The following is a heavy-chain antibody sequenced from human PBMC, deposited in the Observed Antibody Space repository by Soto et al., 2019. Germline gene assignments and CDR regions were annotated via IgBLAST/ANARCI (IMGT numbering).Heavy chain of an antibody. V-gene: IGHV4-59*08. CDR1: GDYISSHY. CDR3: ASPRGTTPAVWYFDL. CDR2: VYHSGKT. Sequence: QVQLQESGPGLVKPSETLSLTCTVSGDYISSHYWSWLRQPPGKGLEWIGYVYHSGKTDSKPSLKSRVTISMDPSKNQISLSLTSATAADTAVYYCASPRGTTPAVWYFDLWGRGTLVTVSS. J-gene: IGHJ2*01. D-gene: IGHD2-2*01.